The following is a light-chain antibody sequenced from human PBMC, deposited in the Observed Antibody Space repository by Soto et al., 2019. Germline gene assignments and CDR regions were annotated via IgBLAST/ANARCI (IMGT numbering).Light chain of an antibody. V-gene: IGKV3-15*01. Sequence: EIVMTQSPTTLSVSLGERATLSCRASQSVSNNLAWYQQKPGQAPRLLIYGASTRATGIPARFTGSGSGTEFTFTISRLQSEYFAVYYCQQYNNWPPLTFGGGTKVESK. CDR1: QSVSNN. CDR3: QQYNNWPPLT. J-gene: IGKJ4*01. CDR2: GAS.